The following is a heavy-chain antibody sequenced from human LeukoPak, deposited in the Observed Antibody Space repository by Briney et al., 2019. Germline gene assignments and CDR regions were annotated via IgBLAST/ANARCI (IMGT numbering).Heavy chain of an antibody. J-gene: IGHJ4*02. V-gene: IGHV4-39*01. CDR3: ARLWFGVFEY. Sequence: SETLSLTCTVSGGSISSYYWGWIRQPPGKGLEWIGSIYYSGSTYYNPSLKSRVTISVDTSKNQFSLKLSSVTAADTAVYYCARLWFGVFEYWGQGTLVTVSS. D-gene: IGHD3-10*01. CDR1: GGSISSYY. CDR2: IYYSGST.